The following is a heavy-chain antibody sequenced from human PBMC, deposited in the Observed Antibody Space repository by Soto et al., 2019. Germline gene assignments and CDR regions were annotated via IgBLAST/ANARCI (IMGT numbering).Heavy chain of an antibody. CDR1: GLVVGDNY. CDR2: IYGGGTT. Sequence: GGSLRLSCAASGLVVGDNYVNWVRQAPGKGLEWVAVIYGGGTTDYADPAKGRFTISRDNSVNTLHLQMNSLRAEDTALYFCASLSNSARYIYFWGQGILVTVS. V-gene: IGHV3-66*01. J-gene: IGHJ4*02. D-gene: IGHD4-4*01. CDR3: ASLSNSARYIYF.